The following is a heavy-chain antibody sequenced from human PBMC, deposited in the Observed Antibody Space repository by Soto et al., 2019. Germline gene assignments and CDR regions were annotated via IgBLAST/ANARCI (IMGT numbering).Heavy chain of an antibody. D-gene: IGHD6-19*01. CDR2: IRSKANSYAT. CDR3: TRHEEGYRSGAPPQGRYYYGMDV. CDR1: GFTFSGSA. Sequence: PEGSLRLSCAASGFTFSGSAMPWVRQASGKGLEWVGRIRSKANSYATAYAASVKGRFTISRDDSKNTAYLQMNSLKTEDTAVYYCTRHEEGYRSGAPPQGRYYYGMDVWGQGTTVTVSS. V-gene: IGHV3-73*01. J-gene: IGHJ6*02.